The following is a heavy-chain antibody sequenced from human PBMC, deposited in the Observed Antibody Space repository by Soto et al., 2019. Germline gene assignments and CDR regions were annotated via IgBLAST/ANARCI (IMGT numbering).Heavy chain of an antibody. CDR1: GYTFSSYG. D-gene: IGHD1-1*01. CDR2: ISVHNGYT. V-gene: IGHV1-18*01. Sequence: QVQLAKSGAEVKKPGASVTVSCKASGYTFSSYGITWVRQAHGQALEWGGWISVHNGYTKYATDLDGRVTLTTATSTSTAYMELRRLRSDDSSVYYCARLEHNFGPRVDWGQGNLVTVTS. CDR3: ARLEHNFGPRVD. J-gene: IGHJ4*02.